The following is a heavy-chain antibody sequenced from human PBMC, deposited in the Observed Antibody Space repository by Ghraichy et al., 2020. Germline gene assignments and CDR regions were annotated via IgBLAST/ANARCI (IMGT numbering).Heavy chain of an antibody. CDR1: GLSFKNYG. J-gene: IGHJ1*01. CDR3: ARCRDCGSVVKIASPEG. CDR2: IWYDGREK. V-gene: IGHV3-33*08. Sequence: GGSLRLSGEASGLSFKNYGMHWVRQAPGKGLEWVAVIWYDGREKYYADSVDGRFTISRDNSKNMLYLQMNSLRAEDTAVYYCARCRDCGSVVKIASPEGWGQGTLVTVSS. D-gene: IGHD6-13*01.